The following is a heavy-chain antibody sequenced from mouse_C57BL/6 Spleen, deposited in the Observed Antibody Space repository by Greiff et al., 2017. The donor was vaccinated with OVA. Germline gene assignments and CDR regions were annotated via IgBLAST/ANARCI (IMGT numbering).Heavy chain of an antibody. CDR1: GFTFSSYT. J-gene: IGHJ4*01. CDR2: ISGGGGNT. D-gene: IGHD6-1*01. V-gene: IGHV5-9*01. CDR3: ARVLSPMDY. Sequence: EVQGVESGGGLVKPGGSLKLSCAASGFTFSSYTMSWVRQTPEKRLEWVATISGGGGNTYYPDSVKGRFTISRDNAKNTLYLQMSSLRSEDTALYYCARVLSPMDYWGQGTSVTVSS.